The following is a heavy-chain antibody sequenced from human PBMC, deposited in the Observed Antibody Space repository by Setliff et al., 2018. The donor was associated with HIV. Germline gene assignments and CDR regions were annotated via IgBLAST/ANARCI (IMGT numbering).Heavy chain of an antibody. Sequence: PSETLSLTCTVSGGSISSYYWSWIRQPAGKGLEWIGRFYTSGSTNYNPSLKSRVTMSVDTSKNQFSLKVRYVTAAYTAIYYCAREIWGQVAHVPYGMDVWGQGTTVTVSS. CDR1: GGSISSYY. CDR3: AREIWGQVAHVPYGMDV. J-gene: IGHJ6*02. CDR2: FYTSGST. V-gene: IGHV4-4*07. D-gene: IGHD5-12*01.